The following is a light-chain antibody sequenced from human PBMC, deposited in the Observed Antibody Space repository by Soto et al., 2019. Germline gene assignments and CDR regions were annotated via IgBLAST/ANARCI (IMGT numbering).Light chain of an antibody. J-gene: IGLJ2*01. V-gene: IGLV2-11*01. Sequence: QSVLTQPRSVSGSPGQSVTIPCTGTSSDVGRYDYVSWYQQHPGKAPKLIIYDVTERPAGVPDRFSGSKSGNTASLTISGLQAEDEADYYCSSYTSSSTVVFGGGTKLTVL. CDR1: SSDVGRYDY. CDR2: DVT. CDR3: SSYTSSSTVV.